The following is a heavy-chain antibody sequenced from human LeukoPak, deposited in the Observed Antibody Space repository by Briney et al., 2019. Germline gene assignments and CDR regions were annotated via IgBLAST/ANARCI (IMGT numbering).Heavy chain of an antibody. V-gene: IGHV3-21*01. J-gene: IGHJ5*02. CDR3: ARGPYNWNYAGWFDP. CDR2: INSNSGYI. CDR1: GFTFNSYS. D-gene: IGHD1-7*01. Sequence: PGGSLRLSCAASGFTFNSYSMNWVRQAPGKGLEWVSSINSNSGYIYYADSVKGRFTISRDNAKNSLYLQMSSLRAEDTAVYYCARGPYNWNYAGWFDPWGQGTLVTVSS.